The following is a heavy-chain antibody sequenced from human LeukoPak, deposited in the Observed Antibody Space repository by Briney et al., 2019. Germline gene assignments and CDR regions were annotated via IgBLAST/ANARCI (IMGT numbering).Heavy chain of an antibody. CDR2: ISYDGSNK. CDR3: ARDRLAIAVAGSPGY. J-gene: IGHJ4*02. V-gene: IGHV3-30*04. CDR1: GFTFSSYA. Sequence: GRSLRLSCAASGFTFSSYAMHWVRQAPGKGLEWVAVISYDGSNKYYADSVKGRFTISRDNSKNTLYLQMNSLRAEDTAVYYCARDRLAIAVAGSPGYWGQGTLVTVSS. D-gene: IGHD6-19*01.